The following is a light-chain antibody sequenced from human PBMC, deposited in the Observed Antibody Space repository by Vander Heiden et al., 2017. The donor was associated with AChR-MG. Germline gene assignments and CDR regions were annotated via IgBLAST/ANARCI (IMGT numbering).Light chain of an antibody. V-gene: IGKV1-39*01. CDR1: QSISSY. J-gene: IGKJ1*01. CDR3: QQSYSTPRT. CDR2: AAS. Sequence: DIQLTQSPSSLSASVGDRVTITCRASQSISSYLNWYQQKPGKPPKLLIYAASSLQSGVPSRFSGSGSGTEFTLTISSLQPEDFATYFCQQSYSTPRTFGQGTKVEIK.